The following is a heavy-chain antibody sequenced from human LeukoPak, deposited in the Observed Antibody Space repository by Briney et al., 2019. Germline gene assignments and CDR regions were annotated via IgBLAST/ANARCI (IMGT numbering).Heavy chain of an antibody. D-gene: IGHD6-13*01. CDR2: IYYSGST. Sequence: SETLSLTCTVSGGSISSSSYYWGWIRQPPGKGLEWIGSIYYSGSTYYNPSPKSRVTISVDTSKNQFSLKLSSVTAADTAVYYCARVRRAAAGWDYWGQGTLVTVSS. J-gene: IGHJ4*02. CDR1: GGSISSSSYY. CDR3: ARVRRAAAGWDY. V-gene: IGHV4-39*07.